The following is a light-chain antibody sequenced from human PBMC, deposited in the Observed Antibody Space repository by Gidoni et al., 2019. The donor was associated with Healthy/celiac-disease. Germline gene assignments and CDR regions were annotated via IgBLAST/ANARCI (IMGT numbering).Light chain of an antibody. CDR2: GAS. J-gene: IGKJ2*01. CDR3: QQYNNWYT. V-gene: IGKV3-15*01. CDR1: QSVSSN. Sequence: EIVITQSPATLSVSPGERATLSCSASQSVSSNLAWYQQKPGQAPRLLIYGASTRATGIPARFSGSGSGTEFTITISSLQYEDFAVYYCQQYNNWYTFGQGTKLEIK.